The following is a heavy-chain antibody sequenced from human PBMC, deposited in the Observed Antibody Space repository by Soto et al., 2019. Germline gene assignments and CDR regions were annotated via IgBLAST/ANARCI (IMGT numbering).Heavy chain of an antibody. CDR3: ARYYDSSGYLYWYFDL. Sequence: QVQLQESGPGLVKPSETLSLTCTVSGGSVSSGSYSWSWIRQPPGKGLEWIGCIYYSGSTNYHPPLKSRVTISVDPSKNQFSLKLGSVTAADTAVYYCARYYDSSGYLYWYFDLLGRGTLVTVSS. CDR2: IYYSGST. V-gene: IGHV4-61*01. CDR1: GGSVSSGSYS. D-gene: IGHD3-22*01. J-gene: IGHJ2*01.